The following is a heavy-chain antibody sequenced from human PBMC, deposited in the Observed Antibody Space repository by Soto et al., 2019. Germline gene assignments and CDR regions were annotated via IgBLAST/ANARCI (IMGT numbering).Heavy chain of an antibody. CDR3: ARTPVYDILTGYSSDGY. Sequence: GASVKVSCKASGGTFSSYAISWVRQAPGQGLEWMGGIIPIFGTANYAQKFQGRVTITADESTSTAYMELSSLRSEDTAVYYCARTPVYDILTGYSSDGYWGQGTLVTVSS. CDR1: GGTFSSYA. J-gene: IGHJ4*02. CDR2: IIPIFGTA. V-gene: IGHV1-69*13. D-gene: IGHD3-9*01.